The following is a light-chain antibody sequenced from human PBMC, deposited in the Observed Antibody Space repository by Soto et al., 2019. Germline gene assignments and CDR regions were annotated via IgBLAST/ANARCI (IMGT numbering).Light chain of an antibody. CDR2: AAS. V-gene: IGKV3-20*01. CDR1: QSVSSSF. CDR3: QQSYSPPRT. J-gene: IGKJ1*01. Sequence: EIVLTQSPGTLSLSPGERATLSCRASQSVSSSFVAWFQQKPGIAPKLLIYAASSLQSGVPSRFSGSGSGTDFTLTISSLQHEDFATYFCQQSYSPPRTFGQGTKVDIK.